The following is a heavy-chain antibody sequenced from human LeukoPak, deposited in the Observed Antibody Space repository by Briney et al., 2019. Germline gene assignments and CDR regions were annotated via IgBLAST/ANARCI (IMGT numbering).Heavy chain of an antibody. D-gene: IGHD6-6*01. V-gene: IGHV1-8*01. Sequence: ASVKVSCKASGYTFTSYDINWVRQATGQGLEWKGWMNPNSGDTGYAQKFQGRVTMTRNTSISTAYMELSSRRSEDTAVYYCARELGPEKGKTFYYYYYGMDVWGQGTTVTVSS. CDR1: GYTFTSYD. CDR2: MNPNSGDT. J-gene: IGHJ6*02. CDR3: ARELGPEKGKTFYYYYYGMDV.